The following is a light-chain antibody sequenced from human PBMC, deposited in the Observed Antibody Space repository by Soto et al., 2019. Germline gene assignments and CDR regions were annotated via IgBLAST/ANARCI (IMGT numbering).Light chain of an antibody. V-gene: IGKV3-11*01. CDR3: QHRRDWPLT. CDR2: DAS. Sequence: IVLTQSPATLSLSPGDTATLSCRASETVANYLAWYQQKPGQSPRLLIYDASHRATGVPDRFSGSGSGTDFTLVITNREPDDFATYYCQHRRDWPLTFGGGTKVDFK. J-gene: IGKJ4*01. CDR1: ETVANY.